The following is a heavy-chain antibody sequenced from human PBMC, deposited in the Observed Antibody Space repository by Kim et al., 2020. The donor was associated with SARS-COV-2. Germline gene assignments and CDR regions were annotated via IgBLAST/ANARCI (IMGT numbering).Heavy chain of an antibody. V-gene: IGHV5-51*01. CDR3: TRLSWGAGMIFHKEHREGRQGFDV. Sequence: GESLKISCQGSGYNFRDFWIVWVRQMPGKGLEVMGIIYPGDSDTRYTPSFRGQVTISADNSISTAYLHWSSLKASDSATYYCTRLSWGAGMIFHKEHREGRQGFDVWSQGTTVTVSS. J-gene: IGHJ6*02. D-gene: IGHD1-26*01. CDR2: IYPGDSDT. CDR1: GYNFRDFW.